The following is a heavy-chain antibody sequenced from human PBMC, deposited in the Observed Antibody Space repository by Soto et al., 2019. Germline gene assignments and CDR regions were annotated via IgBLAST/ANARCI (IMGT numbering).Heavy chain of an antibody. Sequence: QVQLVQSGAEVKKPGASVKVSCKASGYTFTSYDISWVRQATGQGLEWMGWMNAYSGNTNYAQKLQGRVTMTTDTSTSTAYMELRSMRSDDTAVYYCARESAVAALDPWGQGTLVTVSS. CDR3: ARESAVAALDP. J-gene: IGHJ5*02. V-gene: IGHV1-18*01. D-gene: IGHD6-19*01. CDR1: GYTFTSYD. CDR2: MNAYSGNT.